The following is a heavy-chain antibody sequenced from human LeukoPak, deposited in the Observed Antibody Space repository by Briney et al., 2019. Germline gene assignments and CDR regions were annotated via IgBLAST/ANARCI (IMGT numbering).Heavy chain of an antibody. CDR1: GYTFTSYD. J-gene: IGHJ5*02. CDR3: AKAGIVATMNADWFDP. D-gene: IGHD5-12*01. Sequence: ASAKVSCKASGYTFTSYDINWVRQATGQGLEWMGWMNPNSGNTGYAQKFRGRVTMTRDTSISTAYMELSSLRSEDTAVYYCAKAGIVATMNADWFDPWGQGTLVTVSS. V-gene: IGHV1-8*01. CDR2: MNPNSGNT.